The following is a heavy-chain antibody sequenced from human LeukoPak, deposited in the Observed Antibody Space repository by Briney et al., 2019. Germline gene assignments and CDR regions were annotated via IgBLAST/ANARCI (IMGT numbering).Heavy chain of an antibody. Sequence: GGSLRLSCAASGFTFSSYSMNWVRQAPGKGLEWVSSISSSSSYIYYADSVKGRFTISRDNSKNTLYLQMNSLRAEDTAVYYCARENQLLLGGIDAFDIWGQGTMVTVSS. D-gene: IGHD2-2*01. V-gene: IGHV3-21*01. CDR3: ARENQLLLGGIDAFDI. CDR1: GFTFSSYS. J-gene: IGHJ3*02. CDR2: ISSSSSYI.